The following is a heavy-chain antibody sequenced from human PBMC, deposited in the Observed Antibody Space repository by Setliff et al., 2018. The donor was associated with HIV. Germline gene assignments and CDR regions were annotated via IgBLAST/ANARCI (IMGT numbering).Heavy chain of an antibody. Sequence: SETLSLTCAVYGGSFSGYYWSWIRQPPGKGLEWIGEINHSGSTNYNPSLKSRITISVDKSKNHFSLRLTSVTAADSAIYYCATIDGRWAPPQYYFDSWGLGTLVTVSS. CDR2: INHSGST. D-gene: IGHD1-26*01. V-gene: IGHV4-34*01. CDR1: GGSFSGYY. J-gene: IGHJ4*02. CDR3: ATIDGRWAPPQYYFDS.